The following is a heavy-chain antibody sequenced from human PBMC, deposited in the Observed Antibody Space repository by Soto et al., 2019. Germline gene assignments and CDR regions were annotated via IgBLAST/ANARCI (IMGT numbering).Heavy chain of an antibody. J-gene: IGHJ3*02. Sequence: VKGSCKASGFPFTSSACQWVRQARGQRLEWIGWIVVGSGNTNYAQKFQERVTITRDMYTSTAYMELSSLRSEDTAVHYCADHSEVGFSEAFDIWGQGTMVTVSS. D-gene: IGHD1-26*01. CDR1: GFPFTSSA. CDR3: ADHSEVGFSEAFDI. CDR2: IVVGSGNT. V-gene: IGHV1-58*01.